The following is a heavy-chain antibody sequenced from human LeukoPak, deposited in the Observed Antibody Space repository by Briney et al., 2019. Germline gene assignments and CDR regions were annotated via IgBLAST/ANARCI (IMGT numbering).Heavy chain of an antibody. CDR2: INPDNGAT. J-gene: IGHJ3*02. Sequence: ASVKVSCKASGYTFTGYYMHWVRQAPGQGLEWMGWINPDNGATRYAQKFQGRVTMTRDTSISTAYMELSRLRSDDTAVYYCARDGQHGGIDAFDSWGQGTMVTVSS. D-gene: IGHD1-26*01. CDR1: GYTFTGYY. V-gene: IGHV1-2*02. CDR3: ARDGQHGGIDAFDS.